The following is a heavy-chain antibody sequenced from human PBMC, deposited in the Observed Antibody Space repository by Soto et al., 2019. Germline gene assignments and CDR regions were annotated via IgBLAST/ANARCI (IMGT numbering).Heavy chain of an antibody. D-gene: IGHD3-10*02. Sequence: EVQLVESGGGLVKPGGSLRLSCAASGFTFSSYSMNWVRQAPGKGLEWVSSISSSSSYIYYADSVKGRFTISRDNAKNSLYLQMNSLRAEATAVYYCARFPQAALDQYYYVATDAFDIWGQGTMVTVSS. CDR2: ISSSSSYI. CDR1: GFTFSSYS. J-gene: IGHJ3*02. V-gene: IGHV3-21*01. CDR3: ARFPQAALDQYYYVATDAFDI.